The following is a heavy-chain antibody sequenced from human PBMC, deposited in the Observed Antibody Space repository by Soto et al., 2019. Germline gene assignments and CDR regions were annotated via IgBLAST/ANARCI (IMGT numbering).Heavy chain of an antibody. CDR1: GYTRTELS. CDR3: AILTYYYDSSGYYPDAFDI. V-gene: IGHV1-24*01. D-gene: IGHD3-22*01. J-gene: IGHJ3*02. CDR2: CDPEDGET. Sequence: ASVKVSCKVSGYTRTELSMHWVRQARGKGLEWMGGCDPEDGETIYAQKFQGRVTMTEDTSTDTAYMELRSLRSEDTAVYYCAILTYYYDSSGYYPDAFDIWGQGTRVTVSS.